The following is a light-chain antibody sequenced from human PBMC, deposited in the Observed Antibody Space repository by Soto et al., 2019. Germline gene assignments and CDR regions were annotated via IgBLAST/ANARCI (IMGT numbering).Light chain of an antibody. CDR3: TSYAGDTAPYV. CDR1: SSDVGSYNL. Sequence: QSVLTQPASGSGSPGQSITISCTGNSSDVGSYNLVSWYQQHPGKAPKLMIYEVSKQPSGVSNRFSGSKSGNTASLTISGLQAEDEADYYCTSYAGDTAPYVFGTGTKVTVL. V-gene: IGLV2-23*02. J-gene: IGLJ1*01. CDR2: EVS.